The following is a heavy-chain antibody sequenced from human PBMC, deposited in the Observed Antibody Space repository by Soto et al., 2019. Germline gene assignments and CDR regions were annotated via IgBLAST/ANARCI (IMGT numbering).Heavy chain of an antibody. CDR2: ISPYNGDT. J-gene: IGHJ4*02. CDR1: GYTFNSYG. Sequence: ASVKVSCKASGYTFNSYGMSWVRQAPGQGLEWMGWISPYNGDTNYAQKVQGRVTMTTDTSTSTAYMELRSLRSDDTAVYYCARDRNYCSTTYCYTGLFDYWGQGVLVTVSS. CDR3: ARDRNYCSTTYCYTGLFDY. D-gene: IGHD2-2*02. V-gene: IGHV1-18*01.